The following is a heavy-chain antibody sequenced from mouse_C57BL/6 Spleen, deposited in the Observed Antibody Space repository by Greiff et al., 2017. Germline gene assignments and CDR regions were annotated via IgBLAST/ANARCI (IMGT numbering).Heavy chain of an antibody. CDR2: ISSGSSTI. V-gene: IGHV5-17*01. Sequence: EVHLVESGGGLVKPGGSLKLSCAASGFTFSDYGMHWVRQAPEKGLEWVAYISSGSSTIYYADTVKGRFTISRDNAKNTLFLQMTSLRSEDTAMYYCASGRYYYGSEYFDVWGTGTTVTVSS. CDR3: ASGRYYYGSEYFDV. CDR1: GFTFSDYG. D-gene: IGHD1-1*01. J-gene: IGHJ1*03.